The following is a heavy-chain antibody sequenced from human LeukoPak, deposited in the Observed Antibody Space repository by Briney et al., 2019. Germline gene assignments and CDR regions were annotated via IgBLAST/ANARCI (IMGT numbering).Heavy chain of an antibody. D-gene: IGHD6-13*01. J-gene: IGHJ1*01. CDR3: ARGLSYSSSWFQH. CDR1: GGSFSGYY. CDR2: INHSGST. Sequence: PSETLSLTCAVYGGSFSGYYWSWIRQPPEKGLEWIGEINHSGSTNYNPSLKSRVTISVDTSKNQFSLKLSSVTAADTAVYYCARGLSYSSSWFQHWGQGTLVTVSS. V-gene: IGHV4-34*01.